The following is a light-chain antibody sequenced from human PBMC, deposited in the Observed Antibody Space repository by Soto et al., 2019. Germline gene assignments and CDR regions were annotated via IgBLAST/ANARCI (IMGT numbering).Light chain of an antibody. V-gene: IGKV3-11*01. J-gene: IGKJ5*01. CDR3: QQRSSWPIT. Sequence: IVLTQITAALPLSPGEGATLSCRASQSVGSKLAWFQQRPGQAPRLLIYDASNRATGIPARFSGSGSGTDFTVTISSLEPEDFAVYYCQQRSSWPITFGQGTRLEIK. CDR2: DAS. CDR1: QSVGSK.